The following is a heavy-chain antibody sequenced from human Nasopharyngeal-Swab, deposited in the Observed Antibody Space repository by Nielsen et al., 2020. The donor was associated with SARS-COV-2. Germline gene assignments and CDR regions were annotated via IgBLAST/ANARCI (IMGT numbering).Heavy chain of an antibody. V-gene: IGHV1-69*01. CDR2: IIPIFGTA. CDR3: ARGGITIFGVVSNLDY. D-gene: IGHD3-3*01. Sequence: WVQQASGQGLEWMGGIIPIFGTANYAQRFQGRVTITADESTSTAYMELSSLRSEDTAVYYCARGGITIFGVVSNLDYWGQGTLVTVSS. J-gene: IGHJ4*02.